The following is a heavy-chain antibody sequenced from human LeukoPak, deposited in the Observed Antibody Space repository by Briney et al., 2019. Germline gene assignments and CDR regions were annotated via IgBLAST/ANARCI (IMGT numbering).Heavy chain of an antibody. D-gene: IGHD1-26*01. J-gene: IGHJ3*02. V-gene: IGHV3-21*01. CDR1: GFTFSSYS. CDR2: ISSSSSYI. CDR3: ARSPARGSQGPGGSYLDAFDI. Sequence: PGGSLRLSCAASGFTFSSYSMNWVRQAPGKGLEWVSSISSSSSYIYYADSVKGRFTISRDNAKNSLYLQMNSLRAEDTAVYYCARSPARGSQGPGGSYLDAFDIWGQGTMVTVSS.